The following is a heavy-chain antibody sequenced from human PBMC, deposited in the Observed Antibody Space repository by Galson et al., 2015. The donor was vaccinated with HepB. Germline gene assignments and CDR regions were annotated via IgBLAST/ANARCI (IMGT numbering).Heavy chain of an antibody. CDR3: ARAALGWFDP. CDR1: AFSFSDYY. V-gene: IGHV3-11*01. CDR2: ISSSSNII. D-gene: IGHD6-25*01. J-gene: IGHJ5*02. Sequence: SLRLSCAVSAFSFSDYYMSWIRQAPGKGLEWVSYISSSSNIIYYADSVKGRFTISRDNAKNSLYLQMNSLRAEDTAIYYCARAALGWFDPWGQGTLVTVSS.